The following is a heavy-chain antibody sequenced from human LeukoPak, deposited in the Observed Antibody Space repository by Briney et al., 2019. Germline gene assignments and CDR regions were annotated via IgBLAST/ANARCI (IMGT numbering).Heavy chain of an antibody. D-gene: IGHD3-22*01. V-gene: IGHV4-61*01. J-gene: IGHJ5*02. CDR3: ARDGPFYYDSSGYYYVSWFGP. Sequence: SETLSLTCTVSGGSVSSGSYYWSWIRQPPGKGLEWIGYIYYSGSTNYNPSLKSRVTISVDTSKNQFSLKLSSVTAADTAVYYCARDGPFYYDSSGYYYVSWFGPWGQGTLVTVSS. CDR2: IYYSGST. CDR1: GGSVSSGSYY.